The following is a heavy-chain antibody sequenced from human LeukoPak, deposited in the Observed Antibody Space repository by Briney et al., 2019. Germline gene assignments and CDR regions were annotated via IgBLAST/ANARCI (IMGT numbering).Heavy chain of an antibody. V-gene: IGHV3-23*01. D-gene: IGHD6-19*01. CDR2: ISGSGGST. CDR1: GFTFSRCA. Sequence: GGSLRLSCAASGFTFSRCAMSWVRQAPGKGLEWVSTISGSGGSTYYADSVKGRFIVSRDNSKNTLYLQMNSLSAEDTAVYYCAASPYSSGWKEYFQRWGQGTLVTVSS. J-gene: IGHJ1*01. CDR3: AASPYSSGWKEYFQR.